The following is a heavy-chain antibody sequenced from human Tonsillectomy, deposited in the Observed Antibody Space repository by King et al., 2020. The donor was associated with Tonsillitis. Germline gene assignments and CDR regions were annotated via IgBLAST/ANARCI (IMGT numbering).Heavy chain of an antibody. CDR2: IYYSGST. CDR3: ARLDDSSGYPEYFQH. J-gene: IGHJ1*01. D-gene: IGHD3-22*01. Sequence: VQLLESGPGLVKPSETLSLTCTVSGGSISSYYWSWIRQPPGKGLEWIGYIYYSGSTNYNPSLKSRVTISVDTSKNQLSLKLSSVTAADTAVYYCARLDDSSGYPEYFQHWGQGTLVTVSS. CDR1: GGSISSYY. V-gene: IGHV4-59*08.